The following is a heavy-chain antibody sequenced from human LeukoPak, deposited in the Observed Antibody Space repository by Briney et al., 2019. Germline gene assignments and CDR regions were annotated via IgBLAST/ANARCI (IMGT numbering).Heavy chain of an antibody. CDR3: ARVGLLCGGDCLGVHNDAFDI. D-gene: IGHD2-21*02. J-gene: IGHJ3*02. CDR2: INPSGGST. CDR1: GYTFTSYY. Sequence: GASVKVSCKASGYTFTSYYMHWVRQAPGQRLEWMGIINPSGGSTSYAQKFQGRVTMTRDTSTSTVYMELSSLRSEDTAVYYCARVGLLCGGDCLGVHNDAFDIWGQGSMVTVSS. V-gene: IGHV1-46*01.